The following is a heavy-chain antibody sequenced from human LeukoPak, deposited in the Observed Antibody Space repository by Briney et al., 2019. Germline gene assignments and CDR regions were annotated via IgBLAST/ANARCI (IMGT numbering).Heavy chain of an antibody. J-gene: IGHJ4*02. CDR3: ARAGWELTYFDY. Sequence: GGSLRLSCAVSGFTFSSYSMNWVRQAPGKGLEWVSYISSSSSYIYYADSVRGRFTISRDNAKNSLYLQMNSLRAEDTAVYYCARAGWELTYFDYWGQGTLVTVSS. V-gene: IGHV3-21*01. D-gene: IGHD1-26*01. CDR1: GFTFSSYS. CDR2: ISSSSSYI.